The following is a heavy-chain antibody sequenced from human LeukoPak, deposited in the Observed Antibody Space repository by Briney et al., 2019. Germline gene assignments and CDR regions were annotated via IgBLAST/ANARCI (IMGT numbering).Heavy chain of an antibody. CDR2: INPNSGGT. CDR3: ARDSTYDILTGLGDY. D-gene: IGHD3-9*01. J-gene: IGHJ4*02. Sequence: ASVKVSCKASGNSFNGYYIHWVRQAPGQGLEWMGWINPNSGGTNYAQKFQGRVTMTRDTSISTAYMELSRLRSDDTAVYYCARDSTYDILTGLGDYWGQGTLVTVSS. CDR1: GNSFNGYY. V-gene: IGHV1-2*02.